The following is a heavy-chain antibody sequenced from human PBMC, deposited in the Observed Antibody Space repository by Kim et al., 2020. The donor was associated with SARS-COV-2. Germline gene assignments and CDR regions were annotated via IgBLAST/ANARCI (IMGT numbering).Heavy chain of an antibody. V-gene: IGHV3-23*01. Sequence: GGSLRLSCEGSGFTFSRYAISWVRQAPGRGPEWVASVNNGGKPYYADPVKGRFTVSRDNARNTLYLQMDRLRAEDTALYYRAKDHESSGWPTFDYWCQGTQVTVSS. J-gene: IGHJ4*02. D-gene: IGHD3-22*01. CDR1: GFTFSRYA. CDR2: VNNGGKP. CDR3: AKDHESSGWPTFDY.